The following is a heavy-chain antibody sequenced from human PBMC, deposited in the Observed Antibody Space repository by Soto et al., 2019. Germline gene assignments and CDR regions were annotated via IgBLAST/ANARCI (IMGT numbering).Heavy chain of an antibody. CDR3: AKIIYDFWTRDAFDI. Sequence: GGSLRLSCAASGFTFSSYGMHWVRQAPGKGLEWVAVISYDGSNKYYADSVKGRFTISRDNSKNTLYLQMNSLGAEDTAVYYCAKIIYDFWTRDAFDIWGQGTMVTVSS. V-gene: IGHV3-30*18. CDR1: GFTFSSYG. J-gene: IGHJ3*02. CDR2: ISYDGSNK. D-gene: IGHD3-3*01.